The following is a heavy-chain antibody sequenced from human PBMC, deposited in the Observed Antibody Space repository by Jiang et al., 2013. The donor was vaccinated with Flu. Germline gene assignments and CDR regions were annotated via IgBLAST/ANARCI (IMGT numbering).Heavy chain of an antibody. V-gene: IGHV2-5*02. CDR3: AHYYYDSSGYYYPDY. Sequence: TLTCTFVWVRHSALVEWVVGWIRQPPGKALEWLALIYWDDDKRYSPSLKSRLTITKDTSKNQVVLTMTNMDPVDTATYYCAHYYYDSSGYYYPDYWGQGTLVTVSS. CDR1: VRHSALVEWV. CDR2: IYWDDDK. D-gene: IGHD3-22*01. J-gene: IGHJ4*02.